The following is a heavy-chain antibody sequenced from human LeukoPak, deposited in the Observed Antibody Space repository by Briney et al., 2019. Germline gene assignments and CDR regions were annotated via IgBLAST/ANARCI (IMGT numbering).Heavy chain of an antibody. Sequence: SETLPLTCTVPDGSISSYTWTWIRQPAGKGLEWIGRIYSSGTTIYNPSLKSRVTMSVDTSKNQFSLNLSSVTAADTAVYYCARNYPEWSHLRYFHYYYMDVWSKGTTVTVSS. J-gene: IGHJ6*03. CDR3: ARNYPEWSHLRYFHYYYMDV. CDR1: DGSISSYT. CDR2: IYSSGTT. V-gene: IGHV4-4*07. D-gene: IGHD3-3*01.